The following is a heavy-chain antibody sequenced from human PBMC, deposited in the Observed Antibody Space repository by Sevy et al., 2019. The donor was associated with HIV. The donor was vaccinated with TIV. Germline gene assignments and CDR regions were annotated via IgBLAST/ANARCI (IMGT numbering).Heavy chain of an antibody. CDR3: IRSRLLGYTAMVPDY. CDR1: GFTLGDYA. Sequence: GGSLRLSCTTSGFTLGDYAMSWVRQAPGKGLEWVGFMRSKAFAGTTEYAASVKGRFTISTDDSKASAHLQMNSLRTEDNGVYYCIRSRLLGYTAMVPDYWGQGTLVTVSS. V-gene: IGHV3-49*04. J-gene: IGHJ4*02. D-gene: IGHD5-18*01. CDR2: MRSKAFAGTT.